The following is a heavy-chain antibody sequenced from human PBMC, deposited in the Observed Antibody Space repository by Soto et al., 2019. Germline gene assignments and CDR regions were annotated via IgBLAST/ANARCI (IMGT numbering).Heavy chain of an antibody. D-gene: IGHD4-17*01. Sequence: ASVKVSCKVSGYTLTELSMHWVRQAPGKGLEWMGGFDPEDGETIYAQKFQGRVTMTEDTSTDTAYMELSSLRSEDTAVYYCATLARTTVTTRDVWYYYYYMDVWGKGTTVTAP. CDR1: GYTLTELS. CDR3: ATLARTTVTTRDVWYYYYYMDV. CDR2: FDPEDGET. V-gene: IGHV1-24*01. J-gene: IGHJ6*03.